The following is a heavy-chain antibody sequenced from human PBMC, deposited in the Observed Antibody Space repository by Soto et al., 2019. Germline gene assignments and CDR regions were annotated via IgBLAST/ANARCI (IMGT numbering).Heavy chain of an antibody. CDR2: ISYDGSNK. V-gene: IGHV3-30-3*01. J-gene: IGHJ4*02. CDR1: GFTFSSYA. D-gene: IGHD6-19*01. Sequence: PGGSLRLSCAASGFTFSSYAMHWVRQAPSKGLEWVTVISYDGSNKYYADSVKGRFTISRDNSKNTLFLQMNSLRTEDTAVYYCAREISSALADYFDYWCQGTLVTVSS. CDR3: AREISSALADYFDY.